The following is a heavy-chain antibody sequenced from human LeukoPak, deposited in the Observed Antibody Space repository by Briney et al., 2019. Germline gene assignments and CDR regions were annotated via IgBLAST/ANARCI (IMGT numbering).Heavy chain of an antibody. CDR3: ARDTTDDAFDI. D-gene: IGHD4-11*01. V-gene: IGHV1-69*06. CDR1: GGTFSSYA. CDR2: IIPTFGTA. Sequence: SVKVSCKASGGTFSSYAISWVRQAPGQGLEWMGGIIPTFGTANYAQKFQGRVTITADKSTSTAYMELSSLRSEDTAVYYCARDTTDDAFDIWGQGTMVTVSS. J-gene: IGHJ3*02.